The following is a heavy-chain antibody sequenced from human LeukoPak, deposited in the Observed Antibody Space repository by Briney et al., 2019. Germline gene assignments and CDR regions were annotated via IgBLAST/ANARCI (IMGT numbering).Heavy chain of an antibody. D-gene: IGHD3-10*01. Sequence: ASLKVSCKVSGYTLTELSMHWVRQAPGKGLGWMGGFDPEDGETIYAQKFQGRVTMTEDTSTDTAYMELSSLRSEDTAVYYCATGKWFGELLPFDYWGQGTLVTVSS. CDR2: FDPEDGET. V-gene: IGHV1-24*01. CDR3: ATGKWFGELLPFDY. J-gene: IGHJ4*02. CDR1: GYTLTELS.